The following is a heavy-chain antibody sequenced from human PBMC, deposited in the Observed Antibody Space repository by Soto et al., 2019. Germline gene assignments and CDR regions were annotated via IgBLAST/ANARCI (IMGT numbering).Heavy chain of an antibody. CDR1: GSTFSSYS. CDR3: ARGGSSWIHDAFDI. J-gene: IGHJ3*02. CDR2: ISSSSSYI. Sequence: GGSLRLSCAASGSTFSSYSMNWVRQAPGKGLEWVSSISSSSSYIYYADSVKGRFTISRDNAKNSLYLQMNSLRAEDTAVYYCARGGSSWIHDAFDIWGQGTMVTVSS. D-gene: IGHD6-13*01. V-gene: IGHV3-21*01.